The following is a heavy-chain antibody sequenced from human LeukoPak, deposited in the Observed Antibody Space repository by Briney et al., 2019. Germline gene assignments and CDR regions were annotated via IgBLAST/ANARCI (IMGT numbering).Heavy chain of an antibody. V-gene: IGHV1-24*01. Sequence: ASVKVSCKVSGYTLTELSMHWVRQAPGKGLEWTGGFDPEDGETIYAQKFQGRVTMTEDTSTDTAYMELSSLRSEDTAVYYCATDTPSSGSYYDAFDIWGQGTMVTVSS. CDR2: FDPEDGET. CDR3: ATDTPSSGSYYDAFDI. D-gene: IGHD1-26*01. J-gene: IGHJ3*02. CDR1: GYTLTELS.